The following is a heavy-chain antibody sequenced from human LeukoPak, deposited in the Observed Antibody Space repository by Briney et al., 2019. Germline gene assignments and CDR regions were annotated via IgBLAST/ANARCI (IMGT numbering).Heavy chain of an antibody. CDR1: GYIFTSNW. CDR3: ARLDSTGYYY. CDR2: IFPGDSDT. D-gene: IGHD3-22*01. V-gene: IGHV5-51*01. J-gene: IGHJ4*02. Sequence: GESLKISCKGSGYIFTSNWIAWVRQMPGKGLEWLGTIFPGDSDTTYGPSFQGHVTISADKSISTAYLQWSSLQASDTAMYCCARLDSTGYYYWGQGTLVTVSS.